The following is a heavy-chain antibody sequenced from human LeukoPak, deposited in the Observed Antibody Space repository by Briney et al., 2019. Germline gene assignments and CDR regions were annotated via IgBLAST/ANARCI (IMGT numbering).Heavy chain of an antibody. Sequence: SETLSPTCTVSGGSITSGGYYWSWIRQHPGKGLEWIGYIYYSGSTYYNPSLKSRVTISVDTSKNQFSLKLTSVTAADTAVYYCARQRRGYSSGWYYDYWGQGTLVTVSS. CDR1: GGSITSGGYY. CDR2: IYYSGST. D-gene: IGHD6-19*01. CDR3: ARQRRGYSSGWYYDY. V-gene: IGHV4-31*03. J-gene: IGHJ4*02.